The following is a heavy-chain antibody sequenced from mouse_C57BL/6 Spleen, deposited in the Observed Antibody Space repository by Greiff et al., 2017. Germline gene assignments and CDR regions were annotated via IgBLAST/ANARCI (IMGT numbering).Heavy chain of an antibody. J-gene: IGHJ2*01. CDR3: ARFLYYFDY. V-gene: IGHV1-42*01. CDR1: GYSFTGYY. Sequence: EVQLQQSGPELVKPGASVKISCKASGYSFTGYYMNWVKQSPEQSLEWIGEINPSTGGTTYNQKFKAKATLTVDKSSSTAYMQLKSLTSEDSAVYYCARFLYYFDYWGQGTTLTVSS. CDR2: INPSTGGT.